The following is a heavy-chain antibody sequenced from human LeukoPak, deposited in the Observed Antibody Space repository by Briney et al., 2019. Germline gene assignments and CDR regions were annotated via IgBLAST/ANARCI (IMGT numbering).Heavy chain of an antibody. CDR1: GDSVSSNSVG. CDR3: ARDKANNGYYYAVDS. V-gene: IGHV6-1*01. CDR2: TYYRSKWNY. D-gene: IGHD3-22*01. J-gene: IGHJ4*02. Sequence: SQTLSLTCAVSGDSVSSNSVGWNWFRQSPSRGLEWLGRTYYRSKWNYDYAVSVKSRIIINPDTSRNQFSLQLNSVIPEDTAVYYCARDKANNGYYYAVDSWGQGTLVTVSS.